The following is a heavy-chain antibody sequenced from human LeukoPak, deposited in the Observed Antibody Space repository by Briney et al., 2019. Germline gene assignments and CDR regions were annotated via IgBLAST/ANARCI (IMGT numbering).Heavy chain of an antibody. V-gene: IGHV3-11*05. CDR2: ISSSGSYT. CDR3: AKVHWRYCSGGSCSYYYGMDV. D-gene: IGHD2-15*01. CDR1: GFTFSDYY. J-gene: IGHJ6*02. Sequence: GGSLRLSCAASGFTFSDYYMSWMRQAPGKGLEWVSYISSSGSYTNYADSVKGRFTISRDNAKNSLYLEMNSLRAEDTAVYYCAKVHWRYCSGGSCSYYYGMDVWGQGTTVTVSS.